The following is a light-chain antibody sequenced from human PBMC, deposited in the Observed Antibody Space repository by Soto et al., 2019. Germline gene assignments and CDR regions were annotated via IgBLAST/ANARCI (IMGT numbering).Light chain of an antibody. Sequence: QSALTQSRSVSGSPGQSVTISCTGTSSDVGGYNFVSWYQQYPGKAPKLIIYDVTKRPSGVPDRFSGSKSGNTASLTISGIQTDDEADYYCCSYAGSYTHVFGTGTKLTVL. CDR2: DVT. CDR3: CSYAGSYTHV. V-gene: IGLV2-11*01. J-gene: IGLJ1*01. CDR1: SSDVGGYNF.